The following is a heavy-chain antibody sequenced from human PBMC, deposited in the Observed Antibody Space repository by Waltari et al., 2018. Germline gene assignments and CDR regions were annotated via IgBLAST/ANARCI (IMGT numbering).Heavy chain of an antibody. V-gene: IGHV3-74*03. CDR2: ISNDETTL. D-gene: IGHD3-10*01. CDR1: GFRFSNYW. J-gene: IGHJ6*02. CDR3: ARLAPRTYRSPVPGRHYYYGMDV. Sequence: EEQLLESGGGLVQPGDSLRLSCAASGFRFSNYWMNWVRQAPGKGLVVVAVISNDETTLTYADSVKGRFTISRDNAKNTVYLQMKRLRADDTAVYYCARLAPRTYRSPVPGRHYYYGMDVWGQGTTVTVSS.